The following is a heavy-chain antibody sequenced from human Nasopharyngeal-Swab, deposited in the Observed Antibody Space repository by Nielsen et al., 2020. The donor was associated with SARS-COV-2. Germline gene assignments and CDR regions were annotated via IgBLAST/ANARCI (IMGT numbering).Heavy chain of an antibody. D-gene: IGHD3-22*01. J-gene: IGHJ6*02. V-gene: IGHV4-34*01. CDR2: INHSGNT. CDR3: ARDHYYDSSTYYPYHKRYYYGMDV. CDR1: GESFSGYY. Sequence: SETLSLTCAVYGESFSGYYWTWIRQLPGKGLEWIGEINHSGNTNYNPSLKSRVTISVDTSKNQFSVTRSSVTAADTAVYYCARDHYYDSSTYYPYHKRYYYGMDVWGQGTTVTVSS.